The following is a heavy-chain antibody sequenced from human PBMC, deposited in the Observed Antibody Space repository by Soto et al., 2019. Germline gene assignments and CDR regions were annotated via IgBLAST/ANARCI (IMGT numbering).Heavy chain of an antibody. J-gene: IGHJ6*02. CDR2: IIPILEAT. D-gene: IGHD2-21*01. CDR3: ATSYCGNECQPNRAFYYFGWDV. Sequence: QVQLVQSGAEVRKPGSSVKVSCRASGGTCSDFTVTWVRQAPGQGLEWMGGIIPILEATKYAQTFQDRVTFTADESTSTVFMELSSLRSEDTAVYFCATSYCGNECQPNRAFYYFGWDVWGQGTTVTVSS. CDR1: GGTCSDFT. V-gene: IGHV1-69*01.